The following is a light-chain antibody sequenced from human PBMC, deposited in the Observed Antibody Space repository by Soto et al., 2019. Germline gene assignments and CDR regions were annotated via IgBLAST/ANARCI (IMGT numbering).Light chain of an antibody. CDR3: QHSYSTPPT. CDR2: DAS. J-gene: IGKJ1*01. Sequence: EIVLTQSPATLSLSPGERATLSCRASQSVSSYLAWYQQKPGQAPRLLIYDASNRATGIPARFSGSGSGTDFTLAISSLQAEDVAVYYCQHSYSTPPTFGQGTKVDI. CDR1: QSVSSY. V-gene: IGKV3-11*01.